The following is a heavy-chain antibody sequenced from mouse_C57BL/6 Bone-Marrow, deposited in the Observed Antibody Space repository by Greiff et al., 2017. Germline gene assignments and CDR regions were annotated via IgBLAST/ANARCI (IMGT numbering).Heavy chain of an antibody. D-gene: IGHD1-1*01. CDR2: IDPENGDT. Sequence: EVQLQQSGAELVRPGASVKLSCTASGFNIKDDYMHWVKQWPEQGLEWIGWIDPENGDTEYASKFQGKATITADTSSNTAYLQLSSLTSEDTAVYYCTYYYPFAYWGQGTLVTVSA. CDR1: GFNIKDDY. J-gene: IGHJ3*01. V-gene: IGHV14-4*01. CDR3: TYYYPFAY.